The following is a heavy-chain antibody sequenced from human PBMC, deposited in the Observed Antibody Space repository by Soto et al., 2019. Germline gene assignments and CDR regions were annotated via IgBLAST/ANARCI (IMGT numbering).Heavy chain of an antibody. CDR3: TTRGGIVGAPYYYYGMDV. J-gene: IGHJ6*02. Sequence: PGGSLRLSCVASGFTFSSYGMHWVRQAPGKGLEWVGRIKSKTDGGTTDYAAPVKGRFTISRDDSKNTLYLQMNSLKTEDTAVYYCTTRGGIVGAPYYYYGMDVWGQGTPVTVSS. D-gene: IGHD1-26*01. CDR2: IKSKTDGGTT. CDR1: GFTFSSYG. V-gene: IGHV3-15*07.